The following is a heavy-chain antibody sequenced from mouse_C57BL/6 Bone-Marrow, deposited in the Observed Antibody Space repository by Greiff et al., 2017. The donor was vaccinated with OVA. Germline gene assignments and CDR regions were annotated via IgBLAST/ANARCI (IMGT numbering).Heavy chain of an antibody. D-gene: IGHD2-3*01. CDR3: TTGGDGCYLWWYFDV. V-gene: IGHV14-4*01. Sequence: VQLQQSGAELVRPGASVKLSCTASGFNIKDDYMHWVKQRPEQGLEWIGWIDPENGDTEYDSKFQGKATITADTSSNTAYLQLCSLTSEDTAVYYCTTGGDGCYLWWYFDVWGTGTTVTVSS. CDR2: IDPENGDT. J-gene: IGHJ1*03. CDR1: GFNIKDDY.